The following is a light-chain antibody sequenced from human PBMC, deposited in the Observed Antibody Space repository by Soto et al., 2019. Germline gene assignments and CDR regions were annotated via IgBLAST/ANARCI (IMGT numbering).Light chain of an antibody. V-gene: IGKV3-11*01. CDR1: QSVSSF. J-gene: IGKJ4*01. Sequence: EVVLTQSPATLSLSPGERATLSCRASQSVSSFLAWYQQRPGQAPMLLIYDASNRATGIPARFSGSGSGTDFTLTISSLEPEDFAVYYCQHRGNWPLTFGGGTKVEIK. CDR2: DAS. CDR3: QHRGNWPLT.